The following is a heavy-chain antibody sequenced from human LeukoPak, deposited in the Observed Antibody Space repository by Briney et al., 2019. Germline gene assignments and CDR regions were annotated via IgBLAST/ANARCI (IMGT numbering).Heavy chain of an antibody. CDR3: ARFGGPHAFDI. J-gene: IGHJ3*02. Sequence: SETLSLTCTVSGGSISYYYWSWIRQPPGKGLEWIGYIYYSGSTNYNSSFKSRVTISIDTSKNQFSLRLSSVTAADTAVYYCARFGGPHAFDIWGQGTMVTVSS. V-gene: IGHV4-59*01. CDR1: GGSISYYY. D-gene: IGHD3-3*01. CDR2: IYYSGST.